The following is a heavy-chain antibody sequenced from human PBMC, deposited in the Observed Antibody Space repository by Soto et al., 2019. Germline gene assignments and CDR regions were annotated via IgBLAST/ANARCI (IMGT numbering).Heavy chain of an antibody. J-gene: IGHJ6*02. CDR1: AFTLSKFA. V-gene: IGHV3-30-3*01. Sequence: QVQLVESGGGVVQPGRSLRLSCAASAFTLSKFAMHWVRQAPGKGLEWVAVTSKDGINTYYADAVKGRFTISRDNSKSTRYLQMNSLTTEDTAMYYCARGNMDVWGQGTTVTVSS. CDR3: ARGNMDV. CDR2: TSKDGINT. D-gene: IGHD3-16*01.